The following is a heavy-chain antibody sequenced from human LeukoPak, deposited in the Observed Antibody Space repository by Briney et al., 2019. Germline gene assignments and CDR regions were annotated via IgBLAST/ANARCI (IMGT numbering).Heavy chain of an antibody. CDR1: GYSFTAFY. D-gene: IGHD3-10*01. CDR3: ARDGEYGTGSYYRGCFDY. CDR2: IHPRSGET. J-gene: IGHJ4*02. V-gene: IGHV1-2*02. Sequence: ASEKVSCKASGYSFTAFYIHWVRQAPGQGLEWMGWIHPRSGETNYAYKFRGRVTMTRDTSISTAYMDLGSLGSDDTAVYYCARDGEYGTGSYYRGCFDYWGQGILVTVSS.